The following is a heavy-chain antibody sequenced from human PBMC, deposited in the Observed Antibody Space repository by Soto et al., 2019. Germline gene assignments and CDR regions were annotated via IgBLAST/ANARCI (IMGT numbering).Heavy chain of an antibody. CDR3: AREGYYSGSGSYSPPRYYGMDV. CDR2: ISDYNGNT. J-gene: IGHJ6*02. V-gene: IGHV1-18*01. D-gene: IGHD3-10*01. Sequence: QVQLVQSGAEVKKPGASVKVSCKASGYSFTTYGISWVRQAPGQGLEWMGWISDYNGNTNYEKKFQGRVTMTTDTSTRTADMELKRLRSDDTAVYYCAREGYYSGSGSYSPPRYYGMDVWGQGTTVTVS. CDR1: GYSFTTYG.